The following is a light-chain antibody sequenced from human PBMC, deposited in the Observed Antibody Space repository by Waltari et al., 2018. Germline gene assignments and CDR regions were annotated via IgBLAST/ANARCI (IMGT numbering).Light chain of an antibody. CDR2: GAS. CDR3: QQYNNWRT. J-gene: IGKJ1*01. CDR1: QSVSSN. V-gene: IGKV3-15*01. Sequence: EIVMTQSPATLSVSPGERATLSCRASQSVSSNLAWYQQKPGQAPRLLIYGASTRATGIPARFSGSGSGTEFTLTISSLQSEEFAVYYCQQYNNWRTFGQGTKVEIK.